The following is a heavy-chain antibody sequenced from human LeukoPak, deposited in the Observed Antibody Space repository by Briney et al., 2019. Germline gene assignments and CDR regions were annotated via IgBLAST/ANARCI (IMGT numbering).Heavy chain of an antibody. Sequence: GGSLRLSCAASEFTFSSYNMNWVRQAPDKGLEWVAVISYDGSNTYYADFVKGRFTVSRDNSRNTLFLQMDSLRADDTAVYYCARDWEIYCHTTTCFKNYFDCWGQGTLVTVSS. CDR3: ARDWEIYCHTTTCFKNYFDC. J-gene: IGHJ4*02. CDR2: ISYDGSNT. D-gene: IGHD2-2*01. CDR1: EFTFSSYN. V-gene: IGHV3-30-3*01.